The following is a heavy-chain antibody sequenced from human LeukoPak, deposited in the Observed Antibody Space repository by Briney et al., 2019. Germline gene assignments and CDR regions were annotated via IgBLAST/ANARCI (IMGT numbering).Heavy chain of an antibody. Sequence: PGGSLRLSCAASGFTFSSYAMSWVRQAPGKGLEWVSAISGSGGSTYYADSVKGRFTISRDNSKNTLYLQMNSLRAEDTAVYYCAKDSLITIFGVVFSYYYGMDVWGQGTTVTVSS. V-gene: IGHV3-23*01. D-gene: IGHD3-3*01. J-gene: IGHJ6*02. CDR1: GFTFSSYA. CDR3: AKDSLITIFGVVFSYYYGMDV. CDR2: ISGSGGST.